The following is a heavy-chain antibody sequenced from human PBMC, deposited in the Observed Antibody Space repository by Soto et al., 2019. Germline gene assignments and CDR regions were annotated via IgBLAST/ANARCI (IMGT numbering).Heavy chain of an antibody. V-gene: IGHV4-31*03. J-gene: IGHJ5*02. CDR2: IYYSGST. CDR3: ARVTIPPVHPAIVVVTSGPTDCFDP. Sequence: TSETLSLTCTGSGGSISSGGYYWSWIRQHPGKGLEWIGYIYYSGSTYYNPSLKSRVTISVDTSKNQFSLKLSSVTAADTAVYYCARVTIPPVHPAIVVVTSGPTDCFDPWGQGTLVTVSS. CDR1: GGSISSGGYY. D-gene: IGHD3-22*01.